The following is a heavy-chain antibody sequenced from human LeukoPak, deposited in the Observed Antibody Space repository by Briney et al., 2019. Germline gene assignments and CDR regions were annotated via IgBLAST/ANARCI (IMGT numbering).Heavy chain of an antibody. CDR3: AKVVSAGKGTDY. CDR2: ISSSSSYI. J-gene: IGHJ4*02. D-gene: IGHD2-8*01. V-gene: IGHV3-21*01. Sequence: PGGSLRLSCAASGFTFSSYSMNWVRQAPGKGLEWVSSISSSSSYIYYADSVKGRFTISRDNAKNSLYLQMNSLRAEDTAVYYCAKVVSAGKGTDYWGQGTLVTVSS. CDR1: GFTFSSYS.